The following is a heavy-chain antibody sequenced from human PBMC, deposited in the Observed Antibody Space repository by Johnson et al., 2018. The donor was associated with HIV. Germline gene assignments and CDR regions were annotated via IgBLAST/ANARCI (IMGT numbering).Heavy chain of an antibody. J-gene: IGHJ3*02. Sequence: QVQLVESGGGVVQPGRSLRLSCAASGFTFSSYAMHWVRQAPGKGLEWVAVISYDGSNKYYADSVKGRFTISRDNSKNTLYLLMNSLRAEDTAVYYCARDPGRTVGATNDAFDIWGQGTMVIVSS. CDR2: ISYDGSNK. CDR3: ARDPGRTVGATNDAFDI. V-gene: IGHV3-30-3*01. CDR1: GFTFSSYA. D-gene: IGHD1-26*01.